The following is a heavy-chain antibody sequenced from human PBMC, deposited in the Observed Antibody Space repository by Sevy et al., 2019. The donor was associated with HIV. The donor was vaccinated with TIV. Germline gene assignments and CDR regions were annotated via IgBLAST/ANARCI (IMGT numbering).Heavy chain of an antibody. CDR3: AKWDADRRWYFDY. D-gene: IGHD1-26*01. V-gene: IGHV3-21*06. CDR2: ITGSSDYI. Sequence: GGSLRLSCTASGFTFSNAWMTWVRQAPGKGLEWVSSITGSSDYIYYADSVKGRFTISRDNAKNSLYLRMNSLKTEDTAVYYCAKWDADRRWYFDYWGQGILVTVSS. J-gene: IGHJ4*02. CDR1: GFTFSNAW.